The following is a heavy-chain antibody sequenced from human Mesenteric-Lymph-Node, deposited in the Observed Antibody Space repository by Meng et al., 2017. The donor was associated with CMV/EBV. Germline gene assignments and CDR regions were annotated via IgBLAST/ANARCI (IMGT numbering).Heavy chain of an antibody. D-gene: IGHD2-2*01. CDR3: AREVSPRAAALEFDY. CDR1: GGSISSGDYY. CDR2: IYSSGTT. J-gene: IGHJ4*02. V-gene: IGHV4-30-4*08. Sequence: SETLSLTCTVSGGSISSGDYYWTWMRQPPGKGLEWIGYIYSSGTTYYNPSLESRVIISMGTSKTHFSLRLSSVTAADTAVYYCAREVSPRAAALEFDYWGQGTLVTVSS.